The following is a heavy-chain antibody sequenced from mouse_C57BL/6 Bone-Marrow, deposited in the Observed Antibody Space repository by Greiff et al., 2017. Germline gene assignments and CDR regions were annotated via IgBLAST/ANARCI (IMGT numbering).Heavy chain of an antibody. CDR1: GFTFSSYG. CDR2: ISSGGSYT. V-gene: IGHV5-6*01. Sequence: DVQLVESGGDLVKPGGSLKLSCAASGFTFSSYGMSWVRQTPDKRLEWVATISSGGSYTYYPDSVKGRFTISRDNAKNTLYLQMSSLKSEDTAMYYCARLGSIFDYWGQGTTLTVSS. J-gene: IGHJ2*01. D-gene: IGHD1-1*01. CDR3: ARLGSIFDY.